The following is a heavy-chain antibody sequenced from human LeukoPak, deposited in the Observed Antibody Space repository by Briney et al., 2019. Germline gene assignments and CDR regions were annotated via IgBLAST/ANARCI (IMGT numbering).Heavy chain of an antibody. CDR1: GYTFTNYD. V-gene: IGHV1-8*03. CDR3: VREGLDY. Sequence: SVKVSCKASGYTFTNYDINWVRQATGQGLEWIGYMNPNSGNTVYAQKFQGRVTITTDTSITTAYMELSNLRSEDTAVYYRVREGLDYWGQGTLVTVSS. CDR2: MNPNSGNT. J-gene: IGHJ4*02.